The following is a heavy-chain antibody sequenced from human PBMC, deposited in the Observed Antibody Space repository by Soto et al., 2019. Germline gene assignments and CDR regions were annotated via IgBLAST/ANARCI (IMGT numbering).Heavy chain of an antibody. D-gene: IGHD3-16*01. V-gene: IGHV3-66*01. CDR3: ASGPPRKWGRYIARGFGP. Sequence: GGFLRLSCAASGFTVSSNYMSLVRQAPGKGLEWVSVIYSGGSTYYADSVKGRFTISRDNSKNTLYLQMNSLRAEDTAVYYCASGPPRKWGRYIARGFGPWGQGTLGTVSS. CDR1: GFTVSSNY. J-gene: IGHJ5*02. CDR2: IYSGGST.